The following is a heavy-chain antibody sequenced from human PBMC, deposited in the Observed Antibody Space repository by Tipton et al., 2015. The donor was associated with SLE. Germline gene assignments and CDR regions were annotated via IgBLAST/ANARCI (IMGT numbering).Heavy chain of an antibody. CDR2: IKQDGSEK. Sequence: SLRLSCAASGFTFSSYWMSWVRQAPGKGLEWVANIKQDGSEKYYVDSVKGRFTISRDNAKNSLYLQMNSLRAEDTAVYYRARVALAAAGPFDYWGQGTLVTVSS. CDR1: GFTFSSYW. D-gene: IGHD6-13*01. CDR3: ARVALAAAGPFDY. V-gene: IGHV3-7*01. J-gene: IGHJ4*02.